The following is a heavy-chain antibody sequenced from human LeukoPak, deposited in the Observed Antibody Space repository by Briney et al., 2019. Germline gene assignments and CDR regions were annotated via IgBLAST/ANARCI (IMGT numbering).Heavy chain of an antibody. D-gene: IGHD2-2*01. J-gene: IGHJ6*02. CDR1: GGSISSGGYY. CDR3: ARDRVCPDSHYYYGMDV. V-gene: IGHV4-31*03. CDR2: IYYSGST. Sequence: PSETLSLTCTVSGGSISSGGYYWSWIRQHPGKGLEWIGYIYYSGSTYYNPSLKSRVTISVDTSKNQFSLKLSSVTAADTAVYYCARDRVCPDSHYYYGMDVWGQGTTVTVSS.